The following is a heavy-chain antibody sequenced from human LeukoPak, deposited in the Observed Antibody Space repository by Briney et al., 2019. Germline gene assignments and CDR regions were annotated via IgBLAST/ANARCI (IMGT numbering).Heavy chain of an antibody. J-gene: IGHJ6*01. Sequence: ASVKVSCKASVGTFSSYAISWVRQAPGQALEWMGRIIPIFGIANYAQKFQGRVTITADKSTSTDYMELSSLRSEDTAVYYCAREGNCGGDCYGNYYYYGMDVWGEGTTVTVSS. CDR3: AREGNCGGDCYGNYYYYGMDV. CDR1: VGTFSSYA. V-gene: IGHV1-69*04. D-gene: IGHD2-21*02. CDR2: IIPIFGIA.